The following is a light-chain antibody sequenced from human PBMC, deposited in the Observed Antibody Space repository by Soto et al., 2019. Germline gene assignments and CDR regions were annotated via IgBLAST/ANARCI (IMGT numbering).Light chain of an antibody. CDR1: QSVSSY. CDR2: DAS. Sequence: EIMLTQSPATLSLSPRERATLSCRASQSVSSYLAWYQQKPGQAPRLLIYDASNRATGIPARFSGSGSGTDFTLTLSSLEPEDFAVYYCQQRSNWPLYTFGQGTKLEIK. J-gene: IGKJ2*01. V-gene: IGKV3-11*01. CDR3: QQRSNWPLYT.